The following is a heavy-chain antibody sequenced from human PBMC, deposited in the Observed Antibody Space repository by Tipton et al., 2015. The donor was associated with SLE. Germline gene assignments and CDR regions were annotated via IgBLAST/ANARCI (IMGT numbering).Heavy chain of an antibody. CDR2: IYYSGST. Sequence: TLSLTCTVSGGSISSYYWSWIRQPPGKGLEWIGYIYYSGSTNYNPSLKSRVSISVDTSKNQFSLKLSTVTAADTAVYYCARVRCSSNVCCYFDYWGQGTMVTVFS. CDR1: GGSISSYY. CDR3: ARVRCSSNVCCYFDY. V-gene: IGHV4-59*01. D-gene: IGHD2-2*01. J-gene: IGHJ4*02.